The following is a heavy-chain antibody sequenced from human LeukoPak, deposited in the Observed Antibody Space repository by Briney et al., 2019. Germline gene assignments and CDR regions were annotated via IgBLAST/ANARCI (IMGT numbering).Heavy chain of an antibody. J-gene: IGHJ3*02. V-gene: IGHV1-46*03. Sequence: ASVKVSCKPSGYTFTSYYMHWVRQAPGQGLEWMGIINPSGGSTSYAQKFQGRVTMTRDTSTSTVYMELSSLRSEDTVVYYCASYSGSPLDDAFDIWGQGTMVTVSS. CDR1: GYTFTSYY. CDR2: INPSGGST. CDR3: ASYSGSPLDDAFDI. D-gene: IGHD1-26*01.